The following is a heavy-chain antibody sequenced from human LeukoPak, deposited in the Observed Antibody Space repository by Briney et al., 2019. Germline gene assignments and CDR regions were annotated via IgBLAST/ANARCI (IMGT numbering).Heavy chain of an antibody. CDR3: AKVPCITIFGVVTCAGYHYGMDV. CDR2: ISGSGGST. CDR1: GFTFSSYA. D-gene: IGHD3-3*01. J-gene: IGHJ6*02. V-gene: IGHV3-23*01. Sequence: GSLRLSCAASGFTFSSYAMSWVRQAPGKGLEWVSAISGSGGSTYYADSVKGRFTISRDNSKNTLYLQMNSLRAEDTAVYYCAKVPCITIFGVVTCAGYHYGMDVWGQGTTVTVSS.